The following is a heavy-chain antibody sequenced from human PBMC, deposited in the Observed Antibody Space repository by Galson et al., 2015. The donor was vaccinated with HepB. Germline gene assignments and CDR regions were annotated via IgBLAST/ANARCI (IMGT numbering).Heavy chain of an antibody. V-gene: IGHV3-33*01. J-gene: IGHJ4*02. CDR3: ARDEAEQWPSTFDY. D-gene: IGHD6-19*01. CDR2: IWYDGSNK. Sequence: VRQAPGKGLEWVAVIWYDGSNKYYADSVKGRFTISRDNSKNTLYLQMNSLRAEDTAVYYCARDEAEQWPSTFDYWGQGTLVTVSS.